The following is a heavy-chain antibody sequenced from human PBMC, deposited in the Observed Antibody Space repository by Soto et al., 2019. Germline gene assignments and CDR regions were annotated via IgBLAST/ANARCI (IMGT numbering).Heavy chain of an antibody. D-gene: IGHD6-19*01. J-gene: IGHJ4*02. CDR1: GGTFSSYA. V-gene: IGHV1-69*01. Sequence: QVQLVQSGAEVKKPGSSVKVSCKASGGTFSSYAISWVRQAPGQGLEWMGGIIPIFGTANYAQKFQGRVTITADEATSTAYVELSSLRSEDTAVYYCAREYSSGWALDYWGQGTLVTVSS. CDR3: AREYSSGWALDY. CDR2: IIPIFGTA.